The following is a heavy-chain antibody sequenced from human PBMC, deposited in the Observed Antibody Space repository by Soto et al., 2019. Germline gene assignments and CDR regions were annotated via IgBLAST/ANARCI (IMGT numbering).Heavy chain of an antibody. J-gene: IGHJ6*02. CDR1: GFTFSNAW. D-gene: IGHD2-15*01. Sequence: GGSLRLSCAASGFTFSNAWMSWVRQAPGKGLEWVGRIKSKTDGGTTDYAAPVKGRFTISRDDSKNTLYLQMNSLKTEDTAVYYCTTSVRDGSRYLPYGMDVWGQGTTVTVSS. CDR3: TTSVRDGSRYLPYGMDV. CDR2: IKSKTDGGTT. V-gene: IGHV3-15*01.